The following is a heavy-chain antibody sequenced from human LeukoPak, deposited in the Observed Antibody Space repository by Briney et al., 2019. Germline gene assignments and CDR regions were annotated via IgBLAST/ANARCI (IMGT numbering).Heavy chain of an antibody. CDR3: ARELTAADDAFDI. CDR1: GYTFTSYD. CDR2: MNPNSVNT. D-gene: IGHD6-13*01. Sequence: ASVKVSCKASGYTFTSYDINWVRQATGQGLEWMGWMNPNSVNTGYAQKFQGRVTMTRNTSISTAYMELSSLRSEDTAVYYCARELTAADDAFDIWGQGTMVTVSS. J-gene: IGHJ3*02. V-gene: IGHV1-8*01.